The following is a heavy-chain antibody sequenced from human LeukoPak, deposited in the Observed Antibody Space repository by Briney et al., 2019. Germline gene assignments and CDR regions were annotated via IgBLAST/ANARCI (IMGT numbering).Heavy chain of an antibody. CDR3: ARSGYYYDSSGYYPLVNDY. J-gene: IGHJ4*02. CDR1: GYSFTSYW. Sequence: GESLKISCKGSGYSFTSYWVGWVRQMPGKGLEWMGIIYPGDSDTRYSPSFQGQVTISADKSISPAYLQWSSLKASDTAMYYCARSGYYYDSSGYYPLVNDYWGQGTLVTVSS. V-gene: IGHV5-51*01. CDR2: IYPGDSDT. D-gene: IGHD3-22*01.